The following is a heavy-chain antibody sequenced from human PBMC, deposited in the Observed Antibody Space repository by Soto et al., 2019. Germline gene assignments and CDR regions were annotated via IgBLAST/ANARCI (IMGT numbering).Heavy chain of an antibody. Sequence: QVQLVESGGGVVQPGRSLRLSCAASGFTFSSYAMHWVRQAPGKGLEWVAVISYDGSNKYYADSVKGRFTISRDNSKNTLYLQMNSLRAEDTAVYYCARDPDSSGWYCDYWGLGTLVTVSS. CDR2: ISYDGSNK. J-gene: IGHJ4*02. D-gene: IGHD6-19*01. CDR3: ARDPDSSGWYCDY. V-gene: IGHV3-30-3*01. CDR1: GFTFSSYA.